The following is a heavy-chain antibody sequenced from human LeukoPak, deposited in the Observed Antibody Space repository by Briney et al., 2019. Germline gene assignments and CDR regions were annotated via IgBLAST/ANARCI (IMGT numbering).Heavy chain of an antibody. Sequence: GGSLKLSCAASGFTFSSYSMNWVRQAPGKGLEWVSSISSSSSYIYHADSVKGRFTISRDNAKNSLYLQMNSLRAEDTAVYYCARDLRLDYWGQGTLVTVSS. CDR3: ARDLRLDY. CDR1: GFTFSSYS. V-gene: IGHV3-21*01. CDR2: ISSSSSYI. J-gene: IGHJ4*02.